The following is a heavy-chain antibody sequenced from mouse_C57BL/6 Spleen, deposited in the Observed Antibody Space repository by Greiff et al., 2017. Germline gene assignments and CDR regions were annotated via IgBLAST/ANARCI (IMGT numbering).Heavy chain of an antibody. CDR2: ISYDGSN. J-gene: IGHJ4*01. CDR3: ARAPAMDY. CDR1: GYSITSGYY. Sequence: VQLKESGPGLVKPSQSLSLTCSVTGYSITSGYYWNWIRQFPGNKLEWMGYISYDGSNNYNPSLKNRISITRDTSKNQFFLKLNSVTTEDTATYYCARAPAMDYWGQGTSVTVSS. V-gene: IGHV3-6*01.